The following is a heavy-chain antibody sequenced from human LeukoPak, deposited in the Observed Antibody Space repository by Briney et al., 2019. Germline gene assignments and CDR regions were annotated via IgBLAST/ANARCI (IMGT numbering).Heavy chain of an antibody. Sequence: GGSLGLSCASSGFAFSDFEMNWVRQAPGKGLEWVSYISSSGSIIYYADSVKGRFTISRDNAKRSLYLQMNSLRAEDTAVYYCARIFSGGPTGHSFDIWGQGTMVTVSS. CDR3: ARIFSGGPTGHSFDI. D-gene: IGHD2-15*01. V-gene: IGHV3-48*03. J-gene: IGHJ3*02. CDR1: GFAFSDFE. CDR2: ISSSGSII.